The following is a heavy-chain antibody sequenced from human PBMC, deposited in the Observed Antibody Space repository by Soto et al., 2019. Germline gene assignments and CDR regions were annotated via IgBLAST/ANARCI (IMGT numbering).Heavy chain of an antibody. V-gene: IGHV4-4*07. D-gene: IGHD3-9*01. Sequence: SETLSLTCTVSDDFISSYYWNWIRQPAGKGLEWIGRVSTDGATNYNPSLESRVTMSVDTSKNQFSLKLTSVTAADTAVYFCARANYEILTGSYAMDVWGQGTTVTVSS. J-gene: IGHJ6*02. CDR1: DDFISSYY. CDR3: ARANYEILTGSYAMDV. CDR2: VSTDGAT.